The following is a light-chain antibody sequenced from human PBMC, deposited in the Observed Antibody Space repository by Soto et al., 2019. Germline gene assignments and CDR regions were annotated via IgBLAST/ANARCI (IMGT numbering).Light chain of an antibody. CDR3: NSYTSSSAPLYV. J-gene: IGLJ1*01. CDR2: DVS. CDR1: SSDVGGYNY. V-gene: IGLV2-14*01. Sequence: QSALTQPASVSGSPGQSITISCTGTSSDVGGYNYVSWYQQHPGKAPKLMIYDVSNRPSGVSNRFSGAKSGNTASLTISGLSAEDAADYYCNSYTSSSAPLYVFGTGTKLTVL.